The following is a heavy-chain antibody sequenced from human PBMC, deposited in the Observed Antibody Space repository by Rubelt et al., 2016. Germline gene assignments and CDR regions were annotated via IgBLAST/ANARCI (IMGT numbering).Heavy chain of an antibody. D-gene: IGHD5-12*01. CDR3: ARTSGYNYDEAFDI. J-gene: IGHJ3*02. CDR1: GGSISSYY. Sequence: GLVKPSETLSLTCTVSGGSISSYYWSWIRQPPGKGLEWIGYDHYSGSTDYNPSLKSRVTISVDTSKKQFSLKVRSVTAADTAVYYCARTSGYNYDEAFDIWGQGTMVTVSS. V-gene: IGHV4-59*08. CDR2: DHYSGST.